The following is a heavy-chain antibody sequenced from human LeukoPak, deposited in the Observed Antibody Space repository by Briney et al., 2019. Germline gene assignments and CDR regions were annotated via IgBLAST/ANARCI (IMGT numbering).Heavy chain of an antibody. J-gene: IGHJ4*02. Sequence: TGGSLRLSCAASGFTFSTYSMDWVRQAPGKGLEWVSPISSSSSYIYYADSVKGRFTISRDNAKNSLYLQMNSLRAEDTAVYYCARDLYCSSTSCSNGYWGQGTLVTVSS. V-gene: IGHV3-21*01. CDR1: GFTFSTYS. CDR3: ARDLYCSSTSCSNGY. CDR2: ISSSSSYI. D-gene: IGHD2-2*01.